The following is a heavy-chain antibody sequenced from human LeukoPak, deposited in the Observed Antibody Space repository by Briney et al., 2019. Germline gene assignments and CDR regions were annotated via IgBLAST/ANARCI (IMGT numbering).Heavy chain of an antibody. CDR1: GGSFSGYY. J-gene: IGHJ6*03. V-gene: IGHV4-34*01. CDR2: INHSGST. Sequence: SETLSLTCAVYGGSFSGYYWSWIRQPPGKGLEWIGEINHSGSTNYNPSLKSRVTISVDTSKNQFSLKLSSVTAADTAVYYCARGRIGAPYYYYYYYMDVWGKGTTVTVSS. CDR3: ARGRIGAPYYYYYYYMDV. D-gene: IGHD6-13*01.